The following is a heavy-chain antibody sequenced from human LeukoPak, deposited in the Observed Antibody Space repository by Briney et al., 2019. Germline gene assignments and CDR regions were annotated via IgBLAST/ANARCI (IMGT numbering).Heavy chain of an antibody. CDR3: ARGRDYYGSGSYNWFDS. CDR1: GFTFSNYA. D-gene: IGHD3-10*01. Sequence: GGSLRLSCAASGFTFSNYAMHWVRQAPGKGLEWVAVISYDGSNKYYADSVKGRFTISRDNSKNTLYLQMSSLRAEDTAVYYCARGRDYYGSGSYNWFDSWGQGTLVTVSS. CDR2: ISYDGSNK. J-gene: IGHJ5*01. V-gene: IGHV3-30*04.